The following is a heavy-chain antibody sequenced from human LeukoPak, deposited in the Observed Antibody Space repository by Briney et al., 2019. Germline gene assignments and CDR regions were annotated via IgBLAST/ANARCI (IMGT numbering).Heavy chain of an antibody. V-gene: IGHV3-43*01. CDR3: AKDPWFGEFPSYYMDV. Sequence: GGSLRLSCAASGLTFADYTMHWVRQAPGKGLEWVSLISRNGVATKYADSVRGRFTISRDNSKNSLYLQMNSLRAEDTAVYYCAKDPWFGEFPSYYMDVWGKGTTVTVSS. J-gene: IGHJ6*03. CDR1: GLTFADYT. CDR2: ISRNGVAT. D-gene: IGHD3-10*01.